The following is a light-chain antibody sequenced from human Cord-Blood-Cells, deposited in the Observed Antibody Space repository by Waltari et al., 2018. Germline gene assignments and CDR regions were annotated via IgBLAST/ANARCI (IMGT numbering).Light chain of an antibody. CDR2: AAS. J-gene: IGKJ2*01. CDR1: QSISSY. Sequence: DIQMTQSPSSLSASVGDRVTITCRASQSISSYLNWYQQRPGKAPKLLSYAASSLQSGVPSRFSGSGSGTDFTLTISSLQPEDFATYDGQQSYSTMYTFGQGTKLEIK. V-gene: IGKV1-39*01. CDR3: QQSYSTMYT.